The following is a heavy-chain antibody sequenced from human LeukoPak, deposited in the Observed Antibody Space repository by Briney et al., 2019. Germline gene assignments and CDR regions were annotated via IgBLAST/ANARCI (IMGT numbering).Heavy chain of an antibody. J-gene: IGHJ4*02. CDR2: IHPSGST. V-gene: IGHV4-61*05. CDR3: ARRNYGDYDHYFDY. Sequence: ASETLSLTCTVSGGSISTNNHYWGWIRQPPGKGLEWIGYIHPSGSTNYNPSLKSRVTISVDTSRNQFSLNLRSVTAADTAVYYCARRNYGDYDHYFDYWGQGILVTVSS. D-gene: IGHD4-17*01. CDR1: GGSISTNNHY.